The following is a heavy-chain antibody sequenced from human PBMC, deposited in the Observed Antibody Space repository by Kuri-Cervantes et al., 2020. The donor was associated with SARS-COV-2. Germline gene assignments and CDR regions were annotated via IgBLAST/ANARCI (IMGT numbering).Heavy chain of an antibody. CDR2: MYYTGST. D-gene: IGHD2-15*01. CDR3: ARALPGYCSGGSCGGQFGY. CDR1: GGSVRNGSYY. V-gene: IGHV4-61*01. Sequence: SETLSLTCTVSGGSVRNGSYYWSWIRQPPGKGLEWLGYMYYTGSTNYNPSLKSRVTISVETSKNQFSLKLSSVTAADTAVYYCARALPGYCSGGSCGGQFGYWGQGTLVAVSS. J-gene: IGHJ4*02.